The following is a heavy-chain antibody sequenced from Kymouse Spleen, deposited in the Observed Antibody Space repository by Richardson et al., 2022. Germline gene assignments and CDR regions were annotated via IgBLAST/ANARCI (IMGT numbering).Heavy chain of an antibody. CDR1: GFTFSSYD. D-gene: IGHD2-2*02. J-gene: IGHJ6*02. V-gene: IGHV3-13*01. Sequence: EVQLVESGGGLVQPGGSLRLSCAASGFTFSSYDMHWVRQATGKGLEWVSAIGTAGDTYYPGSVKGRFTISRENAKNSLYLQMNSLRAGDTAVYYCARDIVVVPAAKNYYYGMDVWGQGTTVTVSS. CDR2: IGTAGDT. CDR3: ARDIVVVPAAKNYYYGMDV.